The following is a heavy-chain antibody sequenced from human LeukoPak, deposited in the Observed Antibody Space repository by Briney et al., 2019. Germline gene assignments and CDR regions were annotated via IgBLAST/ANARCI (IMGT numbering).Heavy chain of an antibody. CDR3: ARGGVDWTFDY. Sequence: SETLSLTCTVSGGSISSHYWSWIRQPPGKGLEWIGSIHYSGTTYYNPSLKSRVTVSVDTSKNQFSLKLSSVTAADTAVYYCARGGVDWTFDYWGQGTLVTVSS. CDR1: GGSISSHY. CDR2: IHYSGTT. D-gene: IGHD3-9*01. J-gene: IGHJ4*02. V-gene: IGHV4-59*11.